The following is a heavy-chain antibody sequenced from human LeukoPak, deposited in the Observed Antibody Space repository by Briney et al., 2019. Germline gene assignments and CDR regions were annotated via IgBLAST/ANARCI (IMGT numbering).Heavy chain of an antibody. Sequence: SETPSLTCTVSGGSISGYYWSWIRQPAGKGLEWIGRIYTSGSTNYNPSLKSRVTMSVDTSKNQFSLKLSSVTAADTAVYYCARDSGMSSYYYYMDVWGKGTTVTVSS. CDR2: IYTSGST. CDR3: ARDSGMSSYYYYMDV. CDR1: GGSISGYY. D-gene: IGHD3-10*01. J-gene: IGHJ6*03. V-gene: IGHV4-4*07.